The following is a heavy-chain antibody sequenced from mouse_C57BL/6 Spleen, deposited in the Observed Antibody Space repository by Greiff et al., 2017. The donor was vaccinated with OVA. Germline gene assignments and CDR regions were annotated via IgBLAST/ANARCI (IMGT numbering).Heavy chain of an antibody. CDR2: IYPRSGNT. CDR1: GYTFTSYG. V-gene: IGHV1-81*01. D-gene: IGHD2-4*01. Sequence: QVQLQQSGAELARPGASVKLSCKASGYTFTSYGISWVKQRTGQGLEWIGEIYPRSGNTYYNEKFKGKATLTADKSSSTAYMELRSLTSEDSAVYFCARRGIYYDYDAVDYWGQGTTLTVSS. CDR3: ARRGIYYDYDAVDY. J-gene: IGHJ2*01.